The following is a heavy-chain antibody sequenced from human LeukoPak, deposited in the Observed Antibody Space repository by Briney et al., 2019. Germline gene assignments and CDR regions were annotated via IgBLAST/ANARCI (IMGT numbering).Heavy chain of an antibody. J-gene: IGHJ4*02. Sequence: SETLSLTRSVSGGFIRSVYWSWIPQPAGKELEGIGRDYGSGGANYNPSLNSRVTITAAKSKNQSFLKMTSVTAADTAVYYCARGGTYGSGSAGHTTLDFWGQGTLVTVSS. D-gene: IGHD3-10*01. V-gene: IGHV4-4*07. CDR2: DYGSGGA. CDR3: ARGGTYGSGSAGHTTLDF. CDR1: GGFIRSVY.